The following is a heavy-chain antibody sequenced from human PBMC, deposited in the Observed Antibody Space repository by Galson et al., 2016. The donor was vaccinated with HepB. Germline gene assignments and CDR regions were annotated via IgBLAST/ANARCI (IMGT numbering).Heavy chain of an antibody. D-gene: IGHD5-18*01. V-gene: IGHV3-7*04. CDR3: ARAQWRQARRAAYFDY. CDR1: GFTFSNYW. CDR2: IKRDGSQI. Sequence: LRLSCAASGFTFSNYWMTWVRQVPGRGLGWVANIKRDGSQIYYVDSVKGRFTISRDNFQNSLFLQMNSLRAEDTAVYYCARAQWRQARRAAYFDYWGQGALVTVSS. J-gene: IGHJ4*02.